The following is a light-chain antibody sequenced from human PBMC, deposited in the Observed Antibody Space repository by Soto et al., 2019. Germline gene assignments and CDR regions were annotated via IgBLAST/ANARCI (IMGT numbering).Light chain of an antibody. V-gene: IGKV1-39*01. J-gene: IGKJ1*01. CDR2: AAS. CDR3: QPSYSTLWT. Sequence: DIQMTQSPSSLSASVGDRVTITCRASQSISSYIKRYQQKQGKAPKLLIYAASSLQSGVPSRFSVIGSGTDFTLTICSLQPEDFATYYGQPSYSTLWTFGQGTKVDIK. CDR1: QSISSY.